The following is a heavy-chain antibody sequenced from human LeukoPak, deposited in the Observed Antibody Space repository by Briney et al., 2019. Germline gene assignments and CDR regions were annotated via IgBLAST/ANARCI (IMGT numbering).Heavy chain of an antibody. CDR3: ARDFDSSTSCIAY. J-gene: IGHJ1*01. CDR1: GFSFNKYW. CDR2: INQDDSQI. Sequence: TGGSLRLSCAASGFSFNKYWLTWGRQAPGKGLEWVANINQDDSQIYYLESVEGRFTITIDNAKNSLHLQMNSLRAEDTAVYYCARDFDSSTSCIAYWGQGTLVPVSS. V-gene: IGHV3-7*01. D-gene: IGHD2-2*01.